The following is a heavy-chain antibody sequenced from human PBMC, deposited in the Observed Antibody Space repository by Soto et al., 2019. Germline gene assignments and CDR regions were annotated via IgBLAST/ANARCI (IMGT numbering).Heavy chain of an antibody. D-gene: IGHD6-25*01. CDR1: GYMFTGNY. Sequence: ASVKVSCKASGYMFTGNYMHWIRQAPGQGLEYMGWITPNSGATNYAQKFQGRVTMTWDTSISTAYVELSRMRSDDTAVYYCAPHYTESSGYFDHWGQGTMVTVSS. J-gene: IGHJ4*02. V-gene: IGHV1-2*02. CDR3: APHYTESSGYFDH. CDR2: ITPNSGAT.